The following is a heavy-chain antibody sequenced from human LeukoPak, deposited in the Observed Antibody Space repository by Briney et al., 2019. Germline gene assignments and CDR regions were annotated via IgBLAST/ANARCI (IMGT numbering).Heavy chain of an antibody. CDR3: AKESLYYYGSGSYYFDY. Sequence: GGSLRLSCAASGFSFSTYGMSWVRQAPGKGLEWVSAISGSGGNTYHADSVKGRFTISRDNSRNTLYLQMSSLRAEDTAVYYCAKESLYYYGSGSYYFDYWGQGTLVTVSS. D-gene: IGHD3-10*01. CDR2: ISGSGGNT. J-gene: IGHJ4*02. CDR1: GFSFSTYG. V-gene: IGHV3-23*01.